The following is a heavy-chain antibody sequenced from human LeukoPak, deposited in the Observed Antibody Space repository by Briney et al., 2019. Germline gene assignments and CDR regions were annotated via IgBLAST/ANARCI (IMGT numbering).Heavy chain of an antibody. J-gene: IGHJ3*02. CDR3: ARRLGYSSGWYQDAFDI. CDR2: INHSGST. CDR1: GGSFSGYY. D-gene: IGHD6-19*01. V-gene: IGHV4-34*01. Sequence: SETLSLTCAVYGGSFSGYYWSWIRQPPGKGLDWIGEINHSGSTNYNPSPKSRVTISVDTSKNQFSLKLSSVTAADTAVYYCARRLGYSSGWYQDAFDIWGQGTMVTVSS.